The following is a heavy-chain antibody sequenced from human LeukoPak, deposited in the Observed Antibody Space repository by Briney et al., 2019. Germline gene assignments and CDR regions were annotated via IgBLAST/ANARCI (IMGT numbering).Heavy chain of an antibody. CDR1: GGTFSSYA. V-gene: IGHV1-2*02. D-gene: IGHD1-14*01. CDR3: ARDLTSYFDY. CDR2: INPNSGGT. Sequence: ASVKVSCKASGGTFSSYAISWVRQAPGQGLEWMGWINPNSGGTNYAQKFQGRVTMTRDTSISTAYMELSRLRSDDTAVYYCARDLTSYFDYWGQGTLVTVSS. J-gene: IGHJ4*02.